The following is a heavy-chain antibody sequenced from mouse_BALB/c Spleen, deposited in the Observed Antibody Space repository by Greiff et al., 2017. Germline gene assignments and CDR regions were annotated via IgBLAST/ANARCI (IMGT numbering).Heavy chain of an antibody. D-gene: IGHD2-14*01. V-gene: IGHV1-61*01. J-gene: IGHJ3*01. Sequence: QVQLQQPGAELVRPGASVKLSCKASGYSFTSYWMNWVKQRPGQGLEWIGMIHPSDSETRLNQKFKDKATLTVAESSSTASMQLSSPTSEDSAVYYCARNSYRYDVGAWFAYWGQGTLVTVSA. CDR2: IHPSDSET. CDR3: ARNSYRYDVGAWFAY. CDR1: GYSFTSYW.